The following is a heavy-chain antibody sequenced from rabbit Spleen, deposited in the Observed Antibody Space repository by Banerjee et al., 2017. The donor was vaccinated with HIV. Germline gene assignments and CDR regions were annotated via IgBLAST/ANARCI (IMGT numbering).Heavy chain of an antibody. V-gene: IGHV1S40*01. D-gene: IGHD4-1*01. CDR1: GFSFSSRYY. Sequence: QSLEESGGGLVKPEGSLTLTCTASGFSFSSRYYMCWVRQAPGKGLEWIACIYSGSSGDTYYASWAKGRFTISKTSSTTVTLQMTSLTAADTATYFCARETSSGWGVVSYYFNLWGPGTLVTVS. CDR3: ARETSSGWGVVSYYFNL. J-gene: IGHJ4*01. CDR2: IYSGSSGDT.